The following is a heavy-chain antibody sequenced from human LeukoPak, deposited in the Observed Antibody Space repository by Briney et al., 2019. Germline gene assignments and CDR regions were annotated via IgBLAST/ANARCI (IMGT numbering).Heavy chain of an antibody. CDR1: GGSISSSSYY. J-gene: IGHJ4*02. CDR2: IYYSGST. V-gene: IGHV4-39*01. Sequence: SEALSLTCTVSGGSISSSSYYWGWIRRPPGKGLEWIGSIYYSGSTYYNPSLKSRVTISVDTSKNQFSLKLSSVTAADTAVYYCARAVVTAIPVFFDYWGQGTLVTVSS. D-gene: IGHD2-21*02. CDR3: ARAVVTAIPVFFDY.